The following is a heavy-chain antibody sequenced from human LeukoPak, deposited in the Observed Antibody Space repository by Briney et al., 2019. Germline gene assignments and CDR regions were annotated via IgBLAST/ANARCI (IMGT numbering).Heavy chain of an antibody. CDR1: GYTFSGDY. Sequence: ASVKVSCKASGYTFSGDYMHWVRQAPGQGLEWMGRIRSNSEDIQYAQKFQGRVTMTWDTSTSTAYMELSSLRSEDTAVYYCARRAGLWSGYRYYYYYYYMDVWGKGTTVTVSS. CDR3: ARRAGLWSGYRYYYYYYYMDV. V-gene: IGHV1-2*06. CDR2: IRSNSEDI. J-gene: IGHJ6*03. D-gene: IGHD3-3*01.